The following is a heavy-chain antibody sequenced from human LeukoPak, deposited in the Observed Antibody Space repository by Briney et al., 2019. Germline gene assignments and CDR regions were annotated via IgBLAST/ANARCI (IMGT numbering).Heavy chain of an antibody. Sequence: PGGSLRLSCAASGFTFSNYWMSWVRQPPGKGLEWIGSIYYSGSTYYNPSLKSRVTISVDTSKNQFSLKLSSVTAADTAVYYCARDGRALDRIFDYWGQGTLVTVSS. J-gene: IGHJ4*02. CDR3: ARDGRALDRIFDY. CDR2: IYYSGST. CDR1: GFTFSNYW. V-gene: IGHV4-4*02.